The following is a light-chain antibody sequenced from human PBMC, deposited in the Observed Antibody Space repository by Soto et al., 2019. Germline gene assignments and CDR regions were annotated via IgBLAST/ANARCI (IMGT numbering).Light chain of an antibody. V-gene: IGKV3-20*01. CDR3: QQFQSSLRT. CDR1: ESLSPHS. CDR2: GPS. Sequence: IVLTQSPGTLSLSPGETATLSCRASESLSPHSIAWYQQKPGQAPRLIIYGPSGRASGIPDRISGSGSGTDFPLTISGLEPEDFAIYCCQQFQSSLRTFGQGTKVEV. J-gene: IGKJ1*01.